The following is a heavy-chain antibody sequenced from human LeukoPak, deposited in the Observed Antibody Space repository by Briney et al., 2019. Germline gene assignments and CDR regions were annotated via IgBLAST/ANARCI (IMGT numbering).Heavy chain of an antibody. J-gene: IGHJ4*02. CDR3: AKRLAFGSGGSDYFDH. V-gene: IGHV3-23*01. Sequence: GGSLRLSCAASGFTFSSHAMNWVRQAPGKGLEWVSGISGSGDSTYYADSVKGRFTISRDNSKNTLYLQMNSLRAEDTAVYYCAKRLAFGSGGSDYFDHWGQGTLVTVSS. D-gene: IGHD3-10*01. CDR2: ISGSGDST. CDR1: GFTFSSHA.